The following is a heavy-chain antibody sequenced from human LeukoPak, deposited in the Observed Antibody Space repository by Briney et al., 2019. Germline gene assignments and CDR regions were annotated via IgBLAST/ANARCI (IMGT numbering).Heavy chain of an antibody. CDR2: IRYDGSNK. D-gene: IGHD6-13*01. CDR3: ARDRSLTWYYSSSGENWFDP. V-gene: IGHV3-33*01. J-gene: IGHJ5*02. Sequence: GRSLRLSCAASGFTFSSYGMHWVRQAPGKGLERVAVIRYDGSNKYYADSVKGRFTISRDNSKNTLYLQMNSLRAEDTAVYYCARDRSLTWYYSSSGENWFDPWGQGTLVTVSS. CDR1: GFTFSSYG.